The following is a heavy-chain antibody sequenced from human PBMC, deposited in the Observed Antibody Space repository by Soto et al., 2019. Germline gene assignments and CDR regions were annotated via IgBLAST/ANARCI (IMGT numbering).Heavy chain of an antibody. V-gene: IGHV3-30*18. CDR2: ISYDGSNK. CDR1: GFTFIRFG. Sequence: QVQLVESGGGVVQPGRSLRLSCAASGFTFIRFGMHWVRQAPGKGLEWVAVISYDGSNKYYADSAKGRFTISRDNSQNTLYLQMNSLRPEDTAMYYCAKAVDISVRGVPPSDYWGQGTLVTVSS. J-gene: IGHJ4*02. CDR3: AKAVDISVRGVPPSDY. D-gene: IGHD3-10*02.